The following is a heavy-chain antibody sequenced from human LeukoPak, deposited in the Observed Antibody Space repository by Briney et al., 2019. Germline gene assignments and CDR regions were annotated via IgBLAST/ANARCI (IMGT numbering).Heavy chain of an antibody. CDR1: GGSISSGDYY. D-gene: IGHD3-3*01. CDR2: INHSGNT. V-gene: IGHV4-39*01. CDR3: ARHQGVVDL. Sequence: SETLSLTCTVSGGSISSGDYYWSWIRQPPGKGLEWIGEINHSGNTNYNPSLKSRVTISIDTSKNQFSLKLSSVTVADTAVYYCARHQGVVDLWGRGSLVTVSS. J-gene: IGHJ2*01.